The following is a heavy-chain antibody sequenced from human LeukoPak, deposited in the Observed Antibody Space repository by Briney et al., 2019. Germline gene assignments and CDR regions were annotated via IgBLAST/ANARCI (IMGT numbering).Heavy chain of an antibody. CDR2: IIPIFGTA. D-gene: IGHD3-10*01. J-gene: IGHJ4*02. CDR1: GGTFSSYA. CDR3: ARNGYGSGSYYLFDY. V-gene: IGHV1-69*01. Sequence: SVKVSCKASGGTFSSYAISWVRQAPGQGLEWMGGIIPIFGTANYAQKFQGRVTITADESTSTACMELSSLRSEDTAVYYCARNGYGSGSYYLFDYWGQGTLVTVSS.